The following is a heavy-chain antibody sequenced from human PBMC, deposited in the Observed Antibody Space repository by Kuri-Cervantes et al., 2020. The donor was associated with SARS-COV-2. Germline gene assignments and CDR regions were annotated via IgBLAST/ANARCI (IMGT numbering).Heavy chain of an antibody. CDR1: GFIFSDYY. V-gene: IGHV3-11*04. CDR2: IGPSGTTK. CDR3: ARGYFHVDY. J-gene: IGHJ4*02. Sequence: GESLKISCTASGFIFSDYYMAWIRQAPGKGLEWVSNIGPSGTTKYYADSVKGRFTISRDNAKNSLYLQMNSLRAEDTAVYYCARGYFHVDYWGQGTLVTVSS. D-gene: IGHD2/OR15-2a*01.